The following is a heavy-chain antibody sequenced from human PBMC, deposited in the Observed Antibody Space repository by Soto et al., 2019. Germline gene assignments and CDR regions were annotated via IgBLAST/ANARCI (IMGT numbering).Heavy chain of an antibody. V-gene: IGHV4-34*01. CDR3: ARDKITCLFDY. J-gene: IGHJ4*02. D-gene: IGHD3-10*01. CDR1: GGSFSGYY. Sequence: QVQLQQWGAGLLKPSETLSLTCAVYGGSFSGYYWTWIRQPPGTGLEWIGEINHSGSTNYNPALKSRVTISGDTSKNLFSLKLTSVTAADTAVYYCARDKITCLFDYWGQGTLVTVSS. CDR2: INHSGST.